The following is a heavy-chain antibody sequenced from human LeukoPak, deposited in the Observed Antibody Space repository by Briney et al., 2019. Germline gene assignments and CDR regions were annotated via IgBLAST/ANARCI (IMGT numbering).Heavy chain of an antibody. CDR2: IYYSGST. D-gene: IGHD4-17*01. J-gene: IGHJ4*02. V-gene: IGHV4-59*12. CDR1: GGSISSYY. CDR3: ARVGYGDYGAIFDY. Sequence: ETLSLTCTVSGGSISSYYWSWLRQPPGKGLEWIGYIYYSGSTNYNPSLKSRVTISVDTSKNQFSLKLSSVTAADTAVYYCARVGYGDYGAIFDYWGQGTLVTVSS.